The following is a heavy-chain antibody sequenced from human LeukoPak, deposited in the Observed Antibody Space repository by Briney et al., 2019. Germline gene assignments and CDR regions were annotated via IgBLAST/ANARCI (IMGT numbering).Heavy chain of an antibody. CDR2: INPSGGST. D-gene: IGHD5-24*01. J-gene: IGHJ4*02. Sequence: ASAKVSCKASGYTFTSYYMHWVRQAPGQGLEWMGIINPSGGSTSYAQKFQGRVTMTRDTSTSTVYMELSSLRSGDTAVYYCASSSQLRGSVDYWGQGTLVTVSS. V-gene: IGHV1-46*01. CDR1: GYTFTSYY. CDR3: ASSSQLRGSVDY.